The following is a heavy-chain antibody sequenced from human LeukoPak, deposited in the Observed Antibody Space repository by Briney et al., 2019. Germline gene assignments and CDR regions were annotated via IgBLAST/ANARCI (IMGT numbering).Heavy chain of an antibody. V-gene: IGHV3-21*01. CDR3: ARDAITGTANWFDP. J-gene: IGHJ5*02. D-gene: IGHD1-20*01. Sequence: AGGSLRHSCAASGFTFSSYSMNWVRQAPGKGLEWVSSISSSSSYIYYADSVKGRFTISRDNAKNSLYLQMNSLRAEDTAVYYCARDAITGTANWFDPWGQGTLVTVSS. CDR2: ISSSSSYI. CDR1: GFTFSSYS.